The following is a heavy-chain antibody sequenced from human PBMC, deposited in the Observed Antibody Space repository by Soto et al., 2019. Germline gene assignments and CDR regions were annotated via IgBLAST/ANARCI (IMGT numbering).Heavy chain of an antibody. Sequence: GESLKISCKGSGYSFISYWIGWVRQMPGKGLEWMGIIFPGDSNTRYSPSFQGQVTISAVKSINTAYLQWSSLKASDTAMYYCALDQSATAFDIWGQGTMVTVSS. J-gene: IGHJ3*02. CDR2: IFPGDSNT. CDR1: GYSFISYW. D-gene: IGHD2-2*01. V-gene: IGHV5-51*01. CDR3: ALDQSATAFDI.